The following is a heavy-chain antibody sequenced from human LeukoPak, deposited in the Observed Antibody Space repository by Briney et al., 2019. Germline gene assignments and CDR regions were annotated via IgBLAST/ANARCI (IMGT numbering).Heavy chain of an antibody. J-gene: IGHJ3*02. Sequence: GGSLRLSCAASGFTFSRYWMHWVRQAPGKGLVWVSHISADGSTTTYADSVRGRFTISRDNAKNTLYLQMNSLRAEDTAIYYCSDPFADAVDIWGQGTMVTVSS. V-gene: IGHV3-74*01. CDR1: GFTFSRYW. D-gene: IGHD3-3*01. CDR2: ISADGSTT. CDR3: SDPFADAVDI.